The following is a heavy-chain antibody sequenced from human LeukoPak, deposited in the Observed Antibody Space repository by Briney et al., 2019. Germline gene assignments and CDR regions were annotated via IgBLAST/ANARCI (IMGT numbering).Heavy chain of an antibody. D-gene: IGHD6-13*01. J-gene: IGHJ4*02. Sequence: KDGESLKISCKGSGYSFSNYWIGWVRQMPGKGLEWMGIIYPGDSDTRYSPSFQGQVTISVDKSISTAYLQWSSLKASDTAMYYCARSIGQQLVSFDYWGQGTLVTVSS. CDR3: ARSIGQQLVSFDY. CDR2: IYPGDSDT. CDR1: GYSFSNYW. V-gene: IGHV5-51*01.